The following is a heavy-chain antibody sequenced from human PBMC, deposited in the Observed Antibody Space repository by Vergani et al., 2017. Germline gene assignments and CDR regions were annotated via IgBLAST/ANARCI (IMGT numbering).Heavy chain of an antibody. D-gene: IGHD2-2*02. J-gene: IGHJ3*02. CDR1: GFTFSSYG. CDR2: ISYDGSNK. Sequence: VQLLESGGGLVQPGRSLRLSCAASGFTFSSYGMHWVRQAPGKGLEWVAVISYDGSNKYYADSVKGRFTISRDNSKNTLYLQMNSLRAEDTAVYYCAKEIVPAAILFAFDIWGQGTMVTVSS. CDR3: AKEIVPAAILFAFDI. V-gene: IGHV3-30*18.